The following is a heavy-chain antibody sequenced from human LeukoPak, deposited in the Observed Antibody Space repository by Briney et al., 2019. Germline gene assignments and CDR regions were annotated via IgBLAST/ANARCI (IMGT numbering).Heavy chain of an antibody. V-gene: IGHV4-39*07. J-gene: IGHJ6*02. CDR2: IYYSGSQ. CDR3: ARRQSAWALGSYYGLDV. CDR1: GGSISSGSDY. Sequence: SETLCLTCTVSGGSISSGSDYWGWIRQPPGKGLEWIGSIYYSGSQYYNPSLKSRVTISVDTSKNQLSLKLSSVSAADTAVYYCARRQSAWALGSYYGLDVWGQGTTVTVSS. D-gene: IGHD3-16*01.